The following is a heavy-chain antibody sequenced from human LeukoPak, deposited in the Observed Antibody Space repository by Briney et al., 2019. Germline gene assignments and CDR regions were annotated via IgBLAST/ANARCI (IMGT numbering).Heavy chain of an antibody. CDR3: ARAPGLLRYAFDF. D-gene: IGHD3-22*01. Sequence: PGGSLRPSCAASGFTFTSYAMTWVRQAPGKGLEWVSAISGSGGSTYYADSVKGRFTISRDNSKNTLYLQMNSLRAEDTAVYYCARAPGLLRYAFDFWGQGTMVTVSS. CDR1: GFTFTSYA. CDR2: ISGSGGST. J-gene: IGHJ3*01. V-gene: IGHV3-23*01.